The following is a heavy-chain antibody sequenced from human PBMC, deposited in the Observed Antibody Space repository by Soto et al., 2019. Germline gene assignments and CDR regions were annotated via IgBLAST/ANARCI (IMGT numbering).Heavy chain of an antibody. CDR1: GFTFSIYG. Sequence: EVQLVESGGGLVKPGGSLRLSCAVSGFTFSIYGMSWVRQAPGKGLEWVSSVSSSSTYIYYADSVNGRFTISRDNAKNSLFLQMNSLSAEDTAVYYCARLPYYDILTGYFFDYWGQGTLVTVSS. D-gene: IGHD3-9*01. CDR3: ARLPYYDILTGYFFDY. V-gene: IGHV3-21*01. CDR2: VSSSSTYI. J-gene: IGHJ4*02.